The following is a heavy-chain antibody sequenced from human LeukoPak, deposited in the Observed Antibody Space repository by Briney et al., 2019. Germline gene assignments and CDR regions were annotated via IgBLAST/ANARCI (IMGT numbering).Heavy chain of an antibody. CDR1: GFTFRSYA. J-gene: IGHJ4*02. CDR3: ARSVPDYTRFDY. Sequence: GGSLRLSCAASGFTFRSYAMNWVRQAPGKGLEWVSTFKTKYNQVYYAESVRGRLTISTDNSRNTVFLQMNSLRADDTALYYCARSVPDYTRFDYWGQGALVTVSS. CDR2: FKTKYNQV. V-gene: IGHV3-23*05. D-gene: IGHD4-11*01.